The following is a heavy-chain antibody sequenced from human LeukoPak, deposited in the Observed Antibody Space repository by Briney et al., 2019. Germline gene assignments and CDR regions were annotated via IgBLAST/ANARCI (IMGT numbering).Heavy chain of an antibody. Sequence: SETLSLTCTVSGGSISSSSYYWGWIRQPPGKGLEWIGSIYYSGSTYYNPSLKSRVTISVDTSKNQFSLKLSSVTAADTAVYYCARRKAVAAWYFDYWGQGILVTVSS. V-gene: IGHV4-39*01. CDR2: IYYSGST. J-gene: IGHJ4*02. CDR3: ARRKAVAAWYFDY. D-gene: IGHD6-19*01. CDR1: GGSISSSSYY.